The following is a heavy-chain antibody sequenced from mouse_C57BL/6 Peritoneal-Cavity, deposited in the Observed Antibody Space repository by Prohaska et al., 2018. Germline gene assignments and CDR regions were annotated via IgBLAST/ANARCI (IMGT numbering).Heavy chain of an antibody. V-gene: IGHV11-2*01. CDR2: INSDVSAI. Sequence: VQPGGSRGLSCEGSGFTFSGFWMSWVRQTPGKTLEWIGDINSDVSAINYAPSIKDRFTIFRDNDKSTLYLQMSNVRSEDTATYFCMRYGNYWYFDVWGTGTTVTVSS. D-gene: IGHD2-1*01. CDR3: MRYGNYWYFDV. J-gene: IGHJ1*03. CDR1: GFTFSGFW.